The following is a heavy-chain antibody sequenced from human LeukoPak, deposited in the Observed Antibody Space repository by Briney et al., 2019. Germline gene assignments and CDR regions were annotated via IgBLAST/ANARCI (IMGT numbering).Heavy chain of an antibody. Sequence: TGGSLRLSCAASGFTFSSYWMSWVRQAPGKGLEWVSAISGSGGSTYYADSVKGRFTISRDNSKNTLYLQMNSLRAEDTAVYYCAKERSVLGYYYDSSGYYYFDYWGQGTLVTVSS. CDR2: ISGSGGST. CDR3: AKERSVLGYYYDSSGYYYFDY. J-gene: IGHJ4*02. CDR1: GFTFSSYW. D-gene: IGHD3-22*01. V-gene: IGHV3-23*01.